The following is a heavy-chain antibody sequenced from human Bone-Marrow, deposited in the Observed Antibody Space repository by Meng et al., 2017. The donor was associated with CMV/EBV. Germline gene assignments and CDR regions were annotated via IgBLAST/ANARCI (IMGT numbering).Heavy chain of an antibody. CDR1: GFTLRNYT. V-gene: IGHV3-21*01. CDR3: ARDWRQLPDY. D-gene: IGHD5-18*01. CDR2: ISSRSGYI. J-gene: IGHJ4*02. Sequence: LLCADSGFTLRNYTMNWVRQATGKGLEWVSSISSRSGYIHYADSVKGRFTISRDNAKNSLYLQMNSLRAEDTAVYYCARDWRQLPDYWGQGTLVTVSS.